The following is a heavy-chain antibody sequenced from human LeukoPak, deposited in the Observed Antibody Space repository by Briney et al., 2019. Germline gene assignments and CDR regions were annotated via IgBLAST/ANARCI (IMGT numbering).Heavy chain of an antibody. D-gene: IGHD2-2*01. V-gene: IGHV4-39*01. CDR1: GGSISSCSYY. CDR3: ASAPGLPAAMYNWFDP. CDR2: IYYSGST. J-gene: IGHJ5*02. Sequence: SETLSLTCTVSGGSISSCSYYWGWIRQPPGKGLEWIGSIYYSGSTYYNPSLKSRVTISVDTSKNQFSLKLSSVTAADTAVYYCASAPGLPAAMYNWFDPWGQGTLVTVSS.